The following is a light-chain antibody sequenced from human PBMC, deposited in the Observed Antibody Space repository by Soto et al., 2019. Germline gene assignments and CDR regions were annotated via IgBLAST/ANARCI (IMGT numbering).Light chain of an antibody. J-gene: IGKJ5*01. CDR2: YIS. CDR1: QSAGNF. V-gene: IGKV3D-15*01. CDR3: QQHNQWPIT. Sequence: EIVVTQSPAPLSVSSGGTAPLSFRASQSAGNFLAWYQQKPGQAPRLLIYYISTRATGIPARFSGSGSGTEFTLTINSLQSEDSAVYYCQQHNQWPITFGQGTRLENK.